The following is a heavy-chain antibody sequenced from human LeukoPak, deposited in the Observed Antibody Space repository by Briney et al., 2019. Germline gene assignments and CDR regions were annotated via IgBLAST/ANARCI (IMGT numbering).Heavy chain of an antibody. CDR1: GFTFTSYW. D-gene: IGHD3-10*01. J-gene: IGHJ4*02. CDR2: MKKDGSEK. Sequence: PGGSLRLSCAASGFTFTSYWMSWVRQAPGKGLEWVANMKKDGSEKYYVDSVKGRFTISRDNAKNSLYLQMNSLRAEDTAMYYCATDGGPFDNWGQGTLVTVSS. V-gene: IGHV3-7*05. CDR3: ATDGGPFDN.